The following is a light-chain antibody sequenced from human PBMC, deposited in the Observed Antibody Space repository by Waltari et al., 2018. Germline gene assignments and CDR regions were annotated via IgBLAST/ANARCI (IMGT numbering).Light chain of an antibody. V-gene: IGLV3-19*01. Sequence: SSELTQDPTVSVAMGQTVRITCQGNSLRSYYASWYPRRPGQAPILVFSGNNNRPSGVPDRFSGSSSDNTAVLTITGAQAEDEASYYCHSRDASGVGGSFGGGTKLTVL. CDR3: HSRDASGVGGS. CDR2: GNN. J-gene: IGLJ2*01. CDR1: SLRSYY.